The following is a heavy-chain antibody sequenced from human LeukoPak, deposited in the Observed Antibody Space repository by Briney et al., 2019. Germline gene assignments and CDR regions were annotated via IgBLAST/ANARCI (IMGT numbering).Heavy chain of an antibody. V-gene: IGHV4-34*01. CDR2: INHSGST. CDR1: GGSFSGYY. Sequence: SETLSLTCAVYGGSFSGYYWSWIRQPPGKGLEWIGEINHSGSTNYNPSLKSRVTISVDTSKNQFSLKLSSVTAADTAVYYCARGVYYHSSGYYAAFDIWGQGTMVTVSS. J-gene: IGHJ3*02. D-gene: IGHD3-22*01. CDR3: ARGVYYHSSGYYAAFDI.